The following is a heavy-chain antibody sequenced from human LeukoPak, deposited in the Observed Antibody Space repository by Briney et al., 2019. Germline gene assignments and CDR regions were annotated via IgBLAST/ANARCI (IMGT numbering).Heavy chain of an antibody. Sequence: SETLSLTCTVSGGSISSYYWSWIRQPPGKGLEWIGYIYYSGSTNYNPSLKSRVTISVDTSKNQFSLKLSSVTAADTAVYYCARGAHYYDSSGYYNYFDYWGQGTLVTVSS. CDR3: ARGAHYYDSSGYYNYFDY. CDR1: GGSISSYY. CDR2: IYYSGST. D-gene: IGHD3-22*01. J-gene: IGHJ4*02. V-gene: IGHV4-59*12.